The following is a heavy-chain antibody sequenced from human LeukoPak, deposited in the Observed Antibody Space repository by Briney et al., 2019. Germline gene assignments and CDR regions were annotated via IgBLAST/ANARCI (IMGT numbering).Heavy chain of an antibody. CDR2: MNPNSGNT. CDR1: GYTFTSSD. CDR3: ARYSYYYNSSGYYSPHYFDY. J-gene: IGHJ4*02. D-gene: IGHD3-22*01. V-gene: IGHV1-8*01. Sequence: ASVKVSCKASGYTFTSSDINWVRQATGQGLEWMGWMNPNSGNTGYAQKFQGRVTMTRNTSISTAYMELSSLRSEDTAVYYCARYSYYYNSSGYYSPHYFDYWGQGTLVTVSS.